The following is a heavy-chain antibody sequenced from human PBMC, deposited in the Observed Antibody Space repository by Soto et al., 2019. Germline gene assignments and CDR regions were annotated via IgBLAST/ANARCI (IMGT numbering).Heavy chain of an antibody. CDR1: GGSFSGYY. CDR3: ARVGVRGIHYCYGMDV. D-gene: IGHD3-10*01. Sequence: SETLSLTCAVYGGSFSGYYWSWIRQPPGKGLEWIGEINHSGSTNYNPSLKSRVTISVDTSKNQFSLKLSSVTAADTAVYYCARVGVRGIHYCYGMDVWGQGTTVTVSS. CDR2: INHSGST. V-gene: IGHV4-34*01. J-gene: IGHJ6*02.